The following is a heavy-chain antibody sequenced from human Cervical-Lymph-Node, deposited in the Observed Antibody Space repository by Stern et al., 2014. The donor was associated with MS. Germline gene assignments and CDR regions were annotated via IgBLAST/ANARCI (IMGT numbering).Heavy chain of an antibody. Sequence: DQLVESGAEVKKPGASVKVSCKVSGYTLTELSMHWVRQAPGKGLEWMGGFDPEDGETIYAQKFQGRVTMTEDTSTDTAYMELSSLRSEDTAVYYCATDQGLPAAIRPPYYYYGMDVWGQGTTVTVSS. D-gene: IGHD2-2*02. CDR3: ATDQGLPAAIRPPYYYYGMDV. V-gene: IGHV1-24*01. J-gene: IGHJ6*02. CDR1: GYTLTELS. CDR2: FDPEDGET.